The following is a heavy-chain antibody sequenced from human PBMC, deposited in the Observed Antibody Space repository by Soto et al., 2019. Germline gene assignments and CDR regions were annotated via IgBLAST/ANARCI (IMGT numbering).Heavy chain of an antibody. V-gene: IGHV1-69*08. Sequence: QVQLVQSGAEVKKPGSSVKVSCKASGGTFSSYTISWVRQAPGQGLEWMGRIIPILGIANYAQKFQGRVTXAXXKSTSTADMELSSLRSEDTAVYYCARDVAAGWFDPWGQGTLVTVSS. CDR2: IIPILGIA. D-gene: IGHD6-13*01. J-gene: IGHJ5*02. CDR3: ARDVAAGWFDP. CDR1: GGTFSSYT.